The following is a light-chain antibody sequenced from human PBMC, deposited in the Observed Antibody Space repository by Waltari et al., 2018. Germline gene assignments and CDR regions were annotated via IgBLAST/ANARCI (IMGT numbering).Light chain of an antibody. Sequence: DIRLTQSPSSLSASVGDSVTIACRASQNIDHFLVWYQQRPGKAPELLIHGASTLHSGVPSRFSGGGSGTEFTLTITTLKSEDFATYYCQQTYIVPITFGQGTRLDIK. CDR2: GAS. V-gene: IGKV1-39*01. J-gene: IGKJ5*01. CDR3: QQTYIVPIT. CDR1: QNIDHF.